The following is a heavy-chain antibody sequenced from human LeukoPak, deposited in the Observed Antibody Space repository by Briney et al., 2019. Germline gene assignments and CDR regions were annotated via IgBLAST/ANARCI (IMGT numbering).Heavy chain of an antibody. Sequence: PGGSLRLSCATARFTFSDCSMSWVRQAPGEGRESVSGISGGGGKTSYSDSVQGRFTISRDNSKNTLYLQMNRLRAEDTAVYYCTTARGSGPGYFHHWGQGTLVTVSS. CDR1: RFTFSDCS. CDR3: TTARGSGPGYFHH. CDR2: ISGGGGKT. J-gene: IGHJ1*01. V-gene: IGHV3-23*01. D-gene: IGHD6-19*01.